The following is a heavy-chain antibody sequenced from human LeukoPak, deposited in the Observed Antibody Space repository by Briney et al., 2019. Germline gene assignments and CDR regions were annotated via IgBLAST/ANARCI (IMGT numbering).Heavy chain of an antibody. Sequence: GASVKVSCKASGYTFTSYDINWVRQATGQGLEWMGWMNPNSGNTAYAQKFQGRVTMTRNTSISTAYMELSSLRSEDTAVYYCARGTSRRELYFQHWGQGTLVTVSS. CDR1: GYTFTSYD. D-gene: IGHD1-26*01. J-gene: IGHJ1*01. CDR2: MNPNSGNT. V-gene: IGHV1-8*01. CDR3: ARGTSRRELYFQH.